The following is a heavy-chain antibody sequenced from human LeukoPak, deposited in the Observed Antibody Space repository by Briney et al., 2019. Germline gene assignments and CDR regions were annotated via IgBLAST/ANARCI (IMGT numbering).Heavy chain of an antibody. CDR3: ARDPTDYYYDTSGYYPTGAFDI. Sequence: SVKVSCKASGGTFSSYAISWVRQAPGQGLEWMGGIIPIFGTANYAQKFQGRVTITADKSTSTAYMELSSLRSEDTAVYYCARDPTDYYYDTSGYYPTGAFDIWGQGTMVTVSS. J-gene: IGHJ3*02. CDR2: IIPIFGTA. V-gene: IGHV1-69*06. D-gene: IGHD3-22*01. CDR1: GGTFSSYA.